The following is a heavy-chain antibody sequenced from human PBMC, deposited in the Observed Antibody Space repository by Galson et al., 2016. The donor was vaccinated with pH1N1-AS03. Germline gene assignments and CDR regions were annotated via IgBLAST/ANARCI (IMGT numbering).Heavy chain of an antibody. CDR2: IDWDDDK. J-gene: IGHJ4*02. CDR1: GFSLNTDGMR. Sequence: PALVKPTQTLTLTCTFSGFSLNTDGMRVSWIRQPPGKALEWLARIDWDDDKFYRTSLKTRLTISKDTSKNQVVLTLTNVGPVDTATYYCGLKGIAATGYFDYWGQGTLVTVSS. D-gene: IGHD6-13*01. CDR3: GLKGIAATGYFDY. V-gene: IGHV2-70*04.